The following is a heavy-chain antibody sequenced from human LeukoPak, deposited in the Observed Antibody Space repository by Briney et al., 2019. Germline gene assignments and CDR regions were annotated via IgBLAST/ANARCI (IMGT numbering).Heavy chain of an antibody. V-gene: IGHV3-23*01. J-gene: IGHJ4*02. Sequence: GGSLRLSCVVSGFTFSTHAMTRVRQAPGKGLERVSAISGSGGSTYYADSVKGRFTISRDNSKNTLYLQMNSLRAEDTAVYYCAKEVLRYFDWLSQGLDYWGQGTLVTVSS. CDR1: GFTFSTHA. CDR3: AKEVLRYFDWLSQGLDY. CDR2: ISGSGGST. D-gene: IGHD3-9*01.